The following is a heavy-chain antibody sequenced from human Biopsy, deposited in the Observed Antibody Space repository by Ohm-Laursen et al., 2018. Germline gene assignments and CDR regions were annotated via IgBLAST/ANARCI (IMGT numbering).Heavy chain of an antibody. CDR3: ARDSRGGHLNTTLITGKNLDS. D-gene: IGHD3-16*01. J-gene: IGHJ4*02. V-gene: IGHV4-34*11. Sequence: SDTLSLTWAAYGESFNGYYWSWIRQTPGKGLEWIGYIYYTGSTNYNPSVKSRVTISVDTSKNQFSLKLNSVTAADTAVYFCARDSRGGHLNTTLITGKNLDSWGQGILVTVSS. CDR2: IYYTGST. CDR1: GESFNGYY.